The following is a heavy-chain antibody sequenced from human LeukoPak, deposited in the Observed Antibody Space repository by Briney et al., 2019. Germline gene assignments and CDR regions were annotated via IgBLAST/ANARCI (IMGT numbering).Heavy chain of an antibody. CDR2: ISSSGSTI. D-gene: IGHD3-22*01. CDR1: GFTFSDYY. CDR3: ARGLDYYDSSGYYLVYGY. Sequence: GGSLRLSCAASGFTFSDYYMSWIRQAPGKGLEWVSYISSSGSTIYYADSVKGRFTISRGNAKNSLYLQMNSLRAEDTAVYYCARGLDYYDSSGYYLVYGYWGQGTLVTVSS. V-gene: IGHV3-11*01. J-gene: IGHJ4*02.